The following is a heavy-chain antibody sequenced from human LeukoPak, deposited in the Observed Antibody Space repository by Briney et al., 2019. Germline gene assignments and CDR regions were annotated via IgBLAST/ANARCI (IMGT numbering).Heavy chain of an antibody. V-gene: IGHV1-46*01. CDR2: INPSGGST. Sequence: ASVKVSCKASGYTFTSYYMHWVRQAPGQGLEWMGIINPSGGSTSYAQKFQGRVTMTRDTSTSTVYMELSSLRSEDTAVYYCARGSIAYGSGSHYYYYYYYMDVWGKGTTVTISS. CDR1: GYTFTSYY. CDR3: ARGSIAYGSGSHYYYYYYYMDV. J-gene: IGHJ6*03. D-gene: IGHD3-10*01.